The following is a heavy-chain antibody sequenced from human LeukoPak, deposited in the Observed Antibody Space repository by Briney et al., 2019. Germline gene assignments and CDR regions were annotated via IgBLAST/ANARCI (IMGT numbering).Heavy chain of an antibody. CDR3: ARAHPGYSSSLGWFDP. D-gene: IGHD6-13*01. CDR2: IYSGGGT. J-gene: IGHJ5*02. CDR1: GFTLSRNY. Sequence: PGGSLRLSRAHSGFTLSRNYISWVRQAPGKGLEWGSVIYSGGGTYYADSVTGGFTLSRDNSKKTLYLQRNSLRAEDTAVYYCARAHPGYSSSLGWFDPWGQGTLVTVSS. V-gene: IGHV3-53*01.